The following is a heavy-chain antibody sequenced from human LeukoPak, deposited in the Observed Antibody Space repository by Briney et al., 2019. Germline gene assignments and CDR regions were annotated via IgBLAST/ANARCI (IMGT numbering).Heavy chain of an antibody. Sequence: GGSLRLSCAASGFTFSSYAMSWVRQAPGKGLEWASAISGSGGSTYYADSVKGRFTISRDNSKNTLYLQMNSLRAEDTAVYYCAKDWNSSSRRGGDYFDYWGQGTLVTVSS. V-gene: IGHV3-23*01. CDR2: ISGSGGST. D-gene: IGHD6-13*01. CDR1: GFTFSSYA. J-gene: IGHJ4*02. CDR3: AKDWNSSSRRGGDYFDY.